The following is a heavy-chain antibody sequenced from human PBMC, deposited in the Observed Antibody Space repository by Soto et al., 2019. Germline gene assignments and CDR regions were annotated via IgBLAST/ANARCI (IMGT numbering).Heavy chain of an antibody. Sequence: GGSLRLSCAGSGFTFGDSYMSWIRQAPGKGLEWLSYISPGSRYPAYADSVKGRLTISRDNAKRSLYLQMMSLTAEDTAIYYCVRGGGGGLFDPWGQGTMVTVSS. CDR1: GFTFGDSY. CDR2: ISPGSRYP. D-gene: IGHD2-15*01. J-gene: IGHJ5*02. CDR3: VRGGGGGLFDP. V-gene: IGHV3-11*06.